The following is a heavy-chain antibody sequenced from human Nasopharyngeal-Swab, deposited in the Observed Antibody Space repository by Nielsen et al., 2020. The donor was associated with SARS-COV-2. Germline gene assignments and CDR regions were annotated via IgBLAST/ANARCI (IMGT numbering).Heavy chain of an antibody. V-gene: IGHV3-7*01. Sequence: GGSLRLSCAASGFTFSSYWMSWVRQALGKGLEWVANIKQDGSEKYYVDSVKGRFTISRDNAKNSLYLQMNSLRAEDTAVYYCASLSSSSWFFDYWGQGTLVTVSS. J-gene: IGHJ4*02. CDR3: ASLSSSSWFFDY. CDR1: GFTFSSYW. CDR2: IKQDGSEK. D-gene: IGHD6-13*01.